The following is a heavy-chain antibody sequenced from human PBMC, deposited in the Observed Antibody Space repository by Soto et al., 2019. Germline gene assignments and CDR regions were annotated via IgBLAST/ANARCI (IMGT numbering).Heavy chain of an antibody. J-gene: IGHJ3*02. D-gene: IGHD2-2*01. Sequence: SETLSLTCTVSGGSISSSSYYWGWIRQPPGKGLEWIGSIYYSGSTYYNPSLKSRVTISVDTSKNQFSLKLSSVTAADTAVYYCARHDVDIVVVPAPGRPAFDIWGQGTMVTVSS. CDR2: IYYSGST. CDR3: ARHDVDIVVVPAPGRPAFDI. CDR1: GGSISSSSYY. V-gene: IGHV4-39*01.